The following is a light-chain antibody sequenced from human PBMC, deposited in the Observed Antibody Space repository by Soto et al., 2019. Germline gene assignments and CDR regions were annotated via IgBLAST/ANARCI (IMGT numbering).Light chain of an antibody. CDR1: QSVSSTY. J-gene: IGKJ1*01. V-gene: IGKV3-20*01. Sequence: EIVMTQSPATLSVSPGERATLSCRASQSVSSTYLDWYQQKPGQAPRLLIYAASSRATGIPDRFSGGASATDFTLTISRLEPEDFAVYYCRHYINSQWTFGQGTKVEIK. CDR3: RHYINSQWT. CDR2: AAS.